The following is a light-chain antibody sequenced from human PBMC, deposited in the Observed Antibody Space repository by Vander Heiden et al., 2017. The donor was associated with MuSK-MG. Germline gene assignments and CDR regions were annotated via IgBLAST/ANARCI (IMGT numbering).Light chain of an antibody. CDR1: QSVLYSSSNMNY. CDR2: WAS. Sequence: DIVLTQSPDSLAVSLGEKATIRCKSSQSVLYSSSNMNYLAWFQQKPGQPPKLLIYWASTRESGVPDRFSGSGSGTEFTLTISSLQAEDAAVYYCQQYYDTQYTFGQGTKLEIK. CDR3: QQYYDTQYT. J-gene: IGKJ2*01. V-gene: IGKV4-1*01.